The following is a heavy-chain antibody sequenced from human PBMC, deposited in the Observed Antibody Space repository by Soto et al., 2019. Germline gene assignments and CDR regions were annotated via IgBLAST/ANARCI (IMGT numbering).Heavy chain of an antibody. V-gene: IGHV3-7*03. J-gene: IGHJ4*02. CDR3: ARGGWDFDY. CDR2: IKQDGSEK. D-gene: IGHD1-26*01. Sequence: GGALRVSCSASGFTFSSYWMSWVRQAPGKGLEWVANIKQDGSEKYYVDSVKGRFTISRDNAKNSLYLQMNSLRAEDTAVYYCARGGWDFDYWGQGTLVPVSS. CDR1: GFTFSSYW.